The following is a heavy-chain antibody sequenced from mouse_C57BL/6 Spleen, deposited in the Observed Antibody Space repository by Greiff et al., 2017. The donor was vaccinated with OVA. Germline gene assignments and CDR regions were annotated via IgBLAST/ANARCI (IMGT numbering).Heavy chain of an antibody. V-gene: IGHV14-2*01. CDR2: IDPEDGET. D-gene: IGHD1-3*01. CDR3: AREWHFDY. J-gene: IGHJ2*01. Sequence: VQLQQSGAELVKPGASVKLSCTASGFNIKDYYMHWVKQRTEQGLEWIGRIDPEDGETKYAPKFQDKATITADTSSNTAYLQLSSLTSEDTAVYYCAREWHFDYWGQGTTLTVSS. CDR1: GFNIKDYY.